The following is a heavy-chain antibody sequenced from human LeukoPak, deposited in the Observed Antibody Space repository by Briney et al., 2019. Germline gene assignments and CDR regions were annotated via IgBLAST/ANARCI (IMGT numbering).Heavy chain of an antibody. J-gene: IGHJ4*02. CDR3: ASVSVTTYLPHFDY. CDR1: GGSVSSGSYY. Sequence: PSETLSLTCTVSGGSVSSGSYYWSWIRQPPGKGLEWIGYIYYSGSTNYNPSLKSRVTISVDTSKNQFSLKLSSVTAADTAVYYCASVSVTTYLPHFDYWGEGTLVTVSS. V-gene: IGHV4-61*01. D-gene: IGHD4-17*01. CDR2: IYYSGST.